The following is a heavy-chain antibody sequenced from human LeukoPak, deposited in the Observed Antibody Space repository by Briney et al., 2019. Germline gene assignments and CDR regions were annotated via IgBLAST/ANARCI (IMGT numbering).Heavy chain of an antibody. CDR1: GFTFSSYA. D-gene: IGHD4-23*01. CDR2: ISGSGGST. J-gene: IGHJ4*02. CDR3: AKVGGGNSAGPFDY. V-gene: IGHV3-23*01. Sequence: PGPSLRLSCAASGFTFSSYAMGWARQAPGKGLEWVSAISGSGGSTYYADSVMGRFTISRDNSKNTLYLQMNSLRAEDTAVYCCAKVGGGNSAGPFDYWGQGTLVTVSS.